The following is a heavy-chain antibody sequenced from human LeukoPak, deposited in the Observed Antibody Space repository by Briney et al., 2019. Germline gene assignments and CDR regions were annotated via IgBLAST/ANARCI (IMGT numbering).Heavy chain of an antibody. CDR2: IYDSGST. V-gene: IGHV4-39*07. CDR3: ARGLAATGTDY. Sequence: SETLSLTCTVSGGSIRSSYYYWGWIRQPPGKGLEWIGSIYDSGSTYYNPSLKSRVTMSVDTSKNHFSLNLSSVTAADTAVYYCARGLAATGTDYWGQGTLVTVSS. J-gene: IGHJ4*02. CDR1: GGSIRSSYYY. D-gene: IGHD6-13*01.